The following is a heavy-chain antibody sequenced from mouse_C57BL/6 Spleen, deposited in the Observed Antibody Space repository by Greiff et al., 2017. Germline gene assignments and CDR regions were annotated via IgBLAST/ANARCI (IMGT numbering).Heavy chain of an antibody. V-gene: IGHV1-69*01. J-gene: IGHJ2*01. Sequence: VQLQQPGAELVMPGASVKLSCKASGYTFTSYWMHWVKQRPGQGLEWIGEIDPSDSYTNYNQKFKGKSTLTVDKSSSTAYMQLSSLTSEDSAVYYCAREGQLRFDYWGQGTTLTVSS. CDR3: AREGQLRFDY. CDR1: GYTFTSYW. D-gene: IGHD3-2*02. CDR2: IDPSDSYT.